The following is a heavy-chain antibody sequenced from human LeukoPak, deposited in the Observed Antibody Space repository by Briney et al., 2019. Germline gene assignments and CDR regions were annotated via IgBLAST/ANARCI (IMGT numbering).Heavy chain of an antibody. V-gene: IGHV3-23*01. D-gene: IGHD1-26*01. CDR2: VSGSGRNT. CDR1: GFTFSTSF. J-gene: IGHJ4*02. CDR3: VKSRRVGANQRGLFDY. Sequence: GGSLRLSCAASGFTFSTSFLSWVRQAPGKGLEWVSSVSGSGRNTFYPDSVEGRFTISRDNSKNTVYLQMNSLRADDTAVYYCVKSRRVGANQRGLFDYWGQGTLVTVSP.